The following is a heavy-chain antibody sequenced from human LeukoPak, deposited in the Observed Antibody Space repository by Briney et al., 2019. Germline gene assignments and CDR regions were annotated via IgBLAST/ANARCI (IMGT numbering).Heavy chain of an antibody. CDR2: IKQDGSEK. J-gene: IGHJ4*02. D-gene: IGHD6-19*01. Sequence: GGSLRFSCAASGFTFSSYWMSWVRQAPGKGLKWVANIKQDGSEKYYVDSVRGRFTISRDNAKNSLYLQMNSLRAEDTAVYYCAREEYSSGWIDFDYWGQGTLVTVSS. V-gene: IGHV3-7*03. CDR3: AREEYSSGWIDFDY. CDR1: GFTFSSYW.